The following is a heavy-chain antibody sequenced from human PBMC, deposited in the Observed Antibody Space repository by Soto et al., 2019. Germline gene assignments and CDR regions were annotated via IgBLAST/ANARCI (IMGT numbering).Heavy chain of an antibody. CDR2: ISYDGSNK. J-gene: IGHJ6*02. V-gene: IGHV3-30*18. CDR3: AKDQSTHDCSSTSCYHYYYYGMDV. CDR1: GFTFSSYG. Sequence: PGGSLRLSCAASGFTFSSYGMHWVRQAPGKGLEWVAVISYDGSNKYYADSVKGRFTISRDNSKNTLYLQMNSLRAEDTAVYYCAKDQSTHDCSSTSCYHYYYYGMDVWGQGTTVTVSS. D-gene: IGHD2-2*01.